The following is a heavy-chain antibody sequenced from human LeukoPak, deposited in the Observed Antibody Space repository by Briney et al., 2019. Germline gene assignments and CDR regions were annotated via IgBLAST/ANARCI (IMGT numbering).Heavy chain of an antibody. V-gene: IGHV4-59*08. Sequence: SETPSLTCTVSGGSISSYYWSWIRQPPGKGLEWIGYIYYSGSTNYNPSLKSRVTISVDTSKNQFSLKLSSVTAADTAVYYCATTMTSYSIFESWGQGTLVTVSS. J-gene: IGHJ4*02. CDR1: GGSISSYY. CDR2: IYYSGST. D-gene: IGHD3-22*01. CDR3: ATTMTSYSIFES.